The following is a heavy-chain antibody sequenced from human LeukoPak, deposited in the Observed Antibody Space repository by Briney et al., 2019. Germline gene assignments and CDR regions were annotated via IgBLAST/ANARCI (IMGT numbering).Heavy chain of an antibody. CDR3: ARENYYDSSGYSEGMDV. CDR1: GGSISDSY. Sequence: PSETLSLTCTVSGGSISDSYLSWIRQPAGKGLEWIGRKYVTGTTNYNPSLRSRVTMSMDTSKNQFSLRLSSVTAADTAVYYCARENYYDSSGYSEGMDVWGQGTTVIVSS. V-gene: IGHV4-4*07. J-gene: IGHJ6*02. CDR2: KYVTGTT. D-gene: IGHD3-22*01.